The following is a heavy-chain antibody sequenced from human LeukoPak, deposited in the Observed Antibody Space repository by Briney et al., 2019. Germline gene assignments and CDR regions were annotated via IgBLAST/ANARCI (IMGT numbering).Heavy chain of an antibody. CDR3: ARRSRAFYMDV. J-gene: IGHJ6*03. Sequence: VASVKVSCKISGYIFTTHEIFWVRQAAGQGLNWMGWMHPNTGNTDYAQKFQGRISMTRDTSIDTAYLDLGSLTSEDTAVYYCARRSRAFYMDVWGTGTKVTVSS. CDR1: GYIFTTHE. CDR2: MHPNTGNT. V-gene: IGHV1-8*01.